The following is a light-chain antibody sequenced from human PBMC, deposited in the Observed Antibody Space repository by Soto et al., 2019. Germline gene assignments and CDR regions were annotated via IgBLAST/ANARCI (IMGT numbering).Light chain of an antibody. Sequence: EIVLTQSPGTLSLSPGERATLSCRASQSVSNNYLAWYQQKPGQAPRLLIYGASNRATGIPDRFSGSGSGTDLTLTISRLEPEDFAVYYCQQYGSLSWTFGQGTKVDI. J-gene: IGKJ1*01. V-gene: IGKV3-20*01. CDR3: QQYGSLSWT. CDR1: QSVSNNY. CDR2: GAS.